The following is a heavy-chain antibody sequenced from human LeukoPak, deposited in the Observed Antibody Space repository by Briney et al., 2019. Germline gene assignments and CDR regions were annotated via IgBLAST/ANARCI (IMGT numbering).Heavy chain of an antibody. J-gene: IGHJ4*02. D-gene: IGHD3-16*02. CDR2: ISSSGSTI. Sequence: GGSLRLSCAASGFTFSSYEMNWVRQAPGKGLEWVSYISSSGSTIYYADSVKGRFTISRNNAKNSLYLQMNSLRAEDTAVYYCARENWFGGVIVLFDYWGQGTLVTVSS. CDR3: ARENWFGGVIVLFDY. V-gene: IGHV3-48*03. CDR1: GFTFSSYE.